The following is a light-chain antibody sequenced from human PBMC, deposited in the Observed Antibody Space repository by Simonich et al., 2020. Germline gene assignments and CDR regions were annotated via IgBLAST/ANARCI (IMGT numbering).Light chain of an antibody. CDR2: DVS. Sequence: SYVLTQPPSVSVAPGKTARITCGGNNIGSKSVHWYQQKTGQAPVLVVYDVSARPSGIPARVSGSSSGTTVTLTISGAQVEDEADYYCYSAADNNLRVFGGGTKLTVL. CDR3: YSAADNNLRV. J-gene: IGLJ3*02. CDR1: NIGSKS. V-gene: IGLV3-21*03.